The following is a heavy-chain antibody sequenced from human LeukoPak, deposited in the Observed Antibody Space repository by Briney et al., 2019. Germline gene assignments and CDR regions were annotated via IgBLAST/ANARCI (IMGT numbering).Heavy chain of an antibody. CDR1: GFTFSSYW. CDR2: INTDGSST. J-gene: IGHJ4*02. D-gene: IGHD6-13*01. V-gene: IGHV3-74*01. CDR3: ARSGAAAGTPFDY. Sequence: GGSLRLSCAASGFTFSSYWMHWVRRAPGKGLVWVSRINTDGSSTSYADSVKGRFTISRDNAKNTLYLQMNSLRAEDTAVYYCARSGAAAGTPFDYWGQGTLVTVSS.